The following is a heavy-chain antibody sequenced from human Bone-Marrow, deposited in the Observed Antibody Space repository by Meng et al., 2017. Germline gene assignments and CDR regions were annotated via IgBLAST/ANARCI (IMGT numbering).Heavy chain of an antibody. CDR3: ARDYGGNSGRFDP. D-gene: IGHD4-23*01. CDR1: GYIFTNYD. J-gene: IGHJ5*02. CDR2: LNPRTGNT. Sequence: QVELVQVGADGKKPGASVRVTCKASGYIFTNYDLNWVRQAAGQGPEWMGWLNPRTGNTGYAQKFQGRVTLTRDTSRSTAYMELSSLTSDDTAIYYCARDYGGNSGRFDPWGQGTLVTVSS. V-gene: IGHV1-8*01.